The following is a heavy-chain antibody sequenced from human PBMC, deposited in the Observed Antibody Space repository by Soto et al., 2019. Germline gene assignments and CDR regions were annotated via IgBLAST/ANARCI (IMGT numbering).Heavy chain of an antibody. Sequence: SETLSLTCTVSGGSISSYYWSWIRQPPGKGLEWIGYIYYSGSTNYNPSLKSRVTISVDTSKNQFSLKLSSVTAADTAVYYCARQRRITIFGVVTPFDYWGQGTLVTVSS. J-gene: IGHJ4*02. D-gene: IGHD3-3*01. CDR1: GGSISSYY. CDR2: IYYSGST. CDR3: ARQRRITIFGVVTPFDY. V-gene: IGHV4-59*08.